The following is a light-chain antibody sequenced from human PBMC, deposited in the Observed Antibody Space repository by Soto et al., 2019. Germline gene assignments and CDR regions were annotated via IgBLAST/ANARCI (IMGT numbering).Light chain of an antibody. CDR3: QQYNNWPRT. CDR2: GAS. CDR1: QSVSTY. J-gene: IGKJ1*01. V-gene: IGKV3-15*01. Sequence: VVTQTPWILTQYPVDRGXXSRMASQSVSTYLTWNQQKPGQAPRLLIYGASTRATGIPARFSGSGSGTEFTLTISSLQSEDFAVYYCQQYNNWPRTFGQGTKVDIK.